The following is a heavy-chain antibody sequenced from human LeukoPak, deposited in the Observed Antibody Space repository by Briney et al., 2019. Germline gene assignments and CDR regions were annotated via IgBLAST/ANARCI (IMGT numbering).Heavy chain of an antibody. J-gene: IGHJ4*02. V-gene: IGHV3-23*01. CDR1: GFTFSSYA. D-gene: IGHD2-21*01. CDR2: ISGSGFT. CDR3: AKFLPTHIVVANYYFDY. Sequence: PGGSLRLSCAASGFTFSSYAMSWVRQAPGKGLEWVSAISGSGFTYYANSVKGRFTISRDNSKNTLYLQMNSLRAEDTAVYYCAKFLPTHIVVANYYFDYWGQGTLVTVSS.